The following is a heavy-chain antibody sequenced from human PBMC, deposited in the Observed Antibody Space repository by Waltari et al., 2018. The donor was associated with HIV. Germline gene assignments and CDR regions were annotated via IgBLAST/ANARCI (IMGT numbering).Heavy chain of an antibody. CDR2: IAVSSAYT. V-gene: IGHV3-11*05. Sequence: QVHLVESGGDLVKPGGSLRLSGVASGFTFSAYYMTWIRQAPGKRLEGVSYIAVSSAYTNYGDSVKGRFTMSRDDAKKSLFLQMNSLRPEDTAVYYCARVARGLRQGTFDIWGQGTMVTVSS. CDR3: ARVARGLRQGTFDI. J-gene: IGHJ3*02. CDR1: GFTFSAYY. D-gene: IGHD4-17*01.